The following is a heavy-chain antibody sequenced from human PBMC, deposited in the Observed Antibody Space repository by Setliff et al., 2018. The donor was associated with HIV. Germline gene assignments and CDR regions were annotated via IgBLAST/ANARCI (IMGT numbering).Heavy chain of an antibody. CDR1: GGSFSGYY. CDR3: ARVWYNVDIVATIIAVAGRKGYFDY. V-gene: IGHV4-34*01. J-gene: IGHJ4*02. CDR2: INHSGST. Sequence: NPSETLSLTCAVYGGSFSGYYWSWIRQPPGKGLEWIGEINHSGSTNYNPSLKSRVTISVDTSKNQFSLKLSSVTAADTAVYYCARVWYNVDIVATIIAVAGRKGYFDYWGQRTLVTVSS. D-gene: IGHD5-12*01.